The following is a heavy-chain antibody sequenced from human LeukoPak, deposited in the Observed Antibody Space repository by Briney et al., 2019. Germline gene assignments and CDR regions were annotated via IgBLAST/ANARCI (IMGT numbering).Heavy chain of an antibody. CDR3: ARQWPSYYYDSSGYYSPFDY. CDR2: IYYSGST. J-gene: IGHJ4*02. CDR1: GGSLSSYY. Sequence: SETLSLTCTVSGGSLSSYYWSWIRQPPGKGLEWIGYIYYSGSTNYNPSLKSRVTISGDTSNNQFSLKLTSVTAADTAVYYCARQWPSYYYDSSGYYSPFDYWGQGTLVTVSS. V-gene: IGHV4-59*08. D-gene: IGHD3-22*01.